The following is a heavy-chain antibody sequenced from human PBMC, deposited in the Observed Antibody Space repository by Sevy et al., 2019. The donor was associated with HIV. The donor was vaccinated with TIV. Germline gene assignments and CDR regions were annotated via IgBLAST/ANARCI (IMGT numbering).Heavy chain of an antibody. J-gene: IGHJ4*02. CDR1: GFTFSSYG. CDR2: ISYDGSNK. V-gene: IGHV3-30*18. D-gene: IGHD3-22*01. CDR3: AKDRYYGSRVGPDY. Sequence: GGSLRLSCAASGFTFSSYGMHWVRQAPGKGLEWVAVISYDGSNKYYADSVKGRFTISRDNSKNTLYLQMNSLKAEDTAVYYCAKDRYYGSRVGPDYWGQGTLVTVSS.